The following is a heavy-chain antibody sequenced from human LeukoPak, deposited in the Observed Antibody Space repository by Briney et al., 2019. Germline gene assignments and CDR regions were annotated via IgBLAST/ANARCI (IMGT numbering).Heavy chain of an antibody. CDR2: ISGSGGDT. CDR3: AKDTRIAAAGTFDY. J-gene: IGHJ4*02. Sequence: GGSLRLSCAASGFTFSSYAMSWVRQAPGKGLEWVSTISGSGGDTYYAGSVKGRFTISRDNSKNTLYLQMNSLRAEDTAVYYCAKDTRIAAAGTFDYWGQGTLVTVSS. CDR1: GFTFSSYA. D-gene: IGHD6-13*01. V-gene: IGHV3-23*01.